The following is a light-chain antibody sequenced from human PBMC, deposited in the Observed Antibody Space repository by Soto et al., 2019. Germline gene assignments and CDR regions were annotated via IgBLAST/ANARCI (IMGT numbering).Light chain of an antibody. J-gene: IGLJ1*01. CDR3: SAYTGSGTFV. Sequence: SVLTQPASVSGSPGQSIVISCTGSSSDVGGYDYVSWYQQHPGKAPQLVIYHVSNRPSGISNRVSGSKSGSTASLTISGLQAEDEADYYCSAYTGSGTFVFGTGTKVTV. CDR2: HVS. CDR1: SSDVGGYDY. V-gene: IGLV2-14*01.